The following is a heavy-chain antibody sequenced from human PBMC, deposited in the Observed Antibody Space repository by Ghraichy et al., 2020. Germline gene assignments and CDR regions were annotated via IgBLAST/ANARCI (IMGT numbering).Heavy chain of an antibody. V-gene: IGHV3-11*01. J-gene: IGHJ4*02. CDR3: ARENYYKYDY. CDR2: IVSSGTTR. CDR1: GFDFSDYY. Sequence: LTCAASGFDFSDYYMSWIRQAPGTGLEWVSNIVSSGTTRGYADPVKGRFTISRDNAKNLLYLQMNSLRAEDTAVYYCARENYYKYDYWGQGTLVTVSS. D-gene: IGHD3-22*01.